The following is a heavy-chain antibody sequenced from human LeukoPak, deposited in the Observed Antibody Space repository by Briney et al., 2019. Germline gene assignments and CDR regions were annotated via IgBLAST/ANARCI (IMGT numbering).Heavy chain of an antibody. Sequence: GGSLRLSCAASGFTVSNSYMSWVRQAPGKGLQWVSVIYGGGSTYYADSVKGRFTLSRDISKNTLYLQMSSLRAEDTAVYYCARGRLGIVVVPAAPRGMDVWGQGTTVTVSS. CDR3: ARGRLGIVVVPAAPRGMDV. CDR2: IYGGGST. CDR1: GFTVSNSY. D-gene: IGHD2-2*01. V-gene: IGHV3-66*01. J-gene: IGHJ6*02.